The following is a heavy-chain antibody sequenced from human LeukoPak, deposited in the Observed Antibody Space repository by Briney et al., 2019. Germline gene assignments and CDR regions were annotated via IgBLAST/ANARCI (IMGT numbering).Heavy chain of an antibody. J-gene: IGHJ5*02. V-gene: IGHV3-23*01. CDR2: ISATGGTT. D-gene: IGHD2-21*02. CDR1: GFTFSAFA. Sequence: GGSLRLSCAASGFTFSAFAMSWVRQAPGKGLQWVSAISATGGTTYYADSVKGRFTSSRDNSKNVLYLQLSGLRAEDTAIYYCAKGKQTAFLDWFDPWGQGTLVTVSS. CDR3: AKGKQTAFLDWFDP.